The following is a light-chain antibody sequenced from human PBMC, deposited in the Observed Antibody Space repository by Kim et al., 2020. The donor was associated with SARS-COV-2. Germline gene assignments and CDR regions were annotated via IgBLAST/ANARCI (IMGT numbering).Light chain of an antibody. CDR1: SSNIGNNY. CDR3: GTWDSSLSAVV. J-gene: IGLJ2*01. CDR2: DNN. V-gene: IGLV1-51*01. Sequence: QSVLTQPPSGSAAPGQKVTISCSGSSSNIGNNYVSWYQQLPGTAPKLLIYDNNKRPSVIPDRFSGSKSGTSATLGITGLQTGDEADYYCGTWDSSLSAVVFGGGTQLTVL.